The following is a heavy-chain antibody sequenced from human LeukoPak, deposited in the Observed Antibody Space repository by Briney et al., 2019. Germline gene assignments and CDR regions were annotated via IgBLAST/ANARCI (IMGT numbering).Heavy chain of an antibody. CDR2: IKSKTDGGII. CDR3: SNIYSYGLHGMDV. CDR1: GLTFSNAW. J-gene: IGHJ6*02. D-gene: IGHD5-18*01. V-gene: IGHV3-15*01. Sequence: GSLRLSCSASGLTFSNAWISWVRPAPGKGLGWVGRIKSKTDGGIIDYTAPVPGTFTTSRNDSKNTLYLQMTSLRTEDTAVYYCSNIYSYGLHGMDVWGQGTTVTVSS.